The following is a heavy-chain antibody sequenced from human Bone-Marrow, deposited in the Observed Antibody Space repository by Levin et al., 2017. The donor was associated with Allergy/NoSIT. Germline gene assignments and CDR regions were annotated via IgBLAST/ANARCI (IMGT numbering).Heavy chain of an antibody. D-gene: IGHD6-19*01. V-gene: IGHV3-23*01. J-gene: IGHJ4*02. CDR3: SKVIRGSGWYSDS. CDR1: GFTFNSYA. CDR2: ISASGRST. Sequence: PGGSLRLSCAASGFTFNSYAMSWVRQAPGEGLEWVSAISASGRSTYYADSVKGRFTISRDNSKNTLCLQMSVLRAEDTAVYYCSKVIRGSGWYSDSWGQGTLVAVSS.